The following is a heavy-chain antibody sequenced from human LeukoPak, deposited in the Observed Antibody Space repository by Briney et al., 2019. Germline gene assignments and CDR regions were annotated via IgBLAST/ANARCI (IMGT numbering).Heavy chain of an antibody. Sequence: GGSLRLSCAASGFNFNIHAMHWVRQTPGKGLEWVAIISYDGTEKYYADSVKGRFTMSRDNANRMLYLQMNSLRVEDTAVYYRARRGHGPAPIPSSFDLWGQGTLVTVSS. CDR3: ARRGHGPAPIPSSFDL. CDR1: GFNFNIHA. J-gene: IGHJ4*02. D-gene: IGHD2-2*01. V-gene: IGHV3-30-3*01. CDR2: ISYDGTEK.